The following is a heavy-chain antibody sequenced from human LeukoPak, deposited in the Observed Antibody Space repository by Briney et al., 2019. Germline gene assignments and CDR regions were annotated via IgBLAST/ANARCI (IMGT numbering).Heavy chain of an antibody. D-gene: IGHD6-13*01. CDR1: GGSISSYY. J-gene: IGHJ4*02. V-gene: IGHV4-59*01. CDR3: ASGTQQLGFDY. CDR2: IYYSGST. Sequence: SETLSLTCTVSGGSISSYYWSWIRQPPGKELEWIGYIYYSGSTNYNPSLKSRVTISVDTSKNQFSLKLSSVTAADTAVYYCASGTQQLGFDYWGQGTLVTVSS.